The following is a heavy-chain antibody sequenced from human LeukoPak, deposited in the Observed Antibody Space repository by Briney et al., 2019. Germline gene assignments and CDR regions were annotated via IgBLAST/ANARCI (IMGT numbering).Heavy chain of an antibody. J-gene: IGHJ3*02. D-gene: IGHD5-18*01. Sequence: PGGSLRLSCAASGFTFSSYWMSWVRQAPSKELEWVANIKQDGSAKYYVDSVKGRFNISRDNAKNSLYLQMNSLRAEDTAVYYCARDHIQLYSFDIWGQGTMVTVSS. CDR3: ARDHIQLYSFDI. V-gene: IGHV3-7*04. CDR2: IKQDGSAK. CDR1: GFTFSSYW.